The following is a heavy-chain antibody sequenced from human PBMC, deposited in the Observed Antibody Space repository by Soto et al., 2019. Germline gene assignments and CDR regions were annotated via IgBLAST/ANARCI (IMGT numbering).Heavy chain of an antibody. D-gene: IGHD3-16*01. Sequence: QVQLVQSGAEVKKPGSSVKVSCKASGGTFSSYTISWVRQAPGQGLEWMGRIMPILGIANYAQKFQGRVTITADKSTSTAYMELSSLRSEDTAVYYCATVGGWGNDYGGQGTLVTVSS. V-gene: IGHV1-69*02. CDR2: IMPILGIA. J-gene: IGHJ4*02. CDR3: ATVGGWGNDY. CDR1: GGTFSSYT.